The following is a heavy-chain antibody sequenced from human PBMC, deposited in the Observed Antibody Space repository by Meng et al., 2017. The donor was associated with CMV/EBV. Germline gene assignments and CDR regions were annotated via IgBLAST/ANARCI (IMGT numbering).Heavy chain of an antibody. CDR2: INPNSGGT. CDR1: GSPFTGYY. D-gene: IGHD6-13*01. J-gene: IGHJ4*02. V-gene: IGHV1-2*02. CDR3: ARGMKQQLVDFDY. Sequence: TASGSPFTGYYMHWVRQPPGQGLEWMGWINPNSGGTNYAQKFQGRVTMTRDTSISTAYMELSRLRSDDTAVYYCARGMKQQLVDFDYWGQGTLVTVSS.